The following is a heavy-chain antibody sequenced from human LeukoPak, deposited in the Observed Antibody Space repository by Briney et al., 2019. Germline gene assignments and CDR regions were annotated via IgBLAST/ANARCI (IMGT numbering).Heavy chain of an antibody. CDR3: ARGYYYDSSGHAFDI. D-gene: IGHD3-22*01. CDR1: GGSFSGYY. V-gene: IGHV4-34*01. CDR2: IKHSGST. J-gene: IGHJ3*02. Sequence: SDTLSLTCAVYGGSFSGYYWSWIRQPPGKGLEWIVEIKHSGSTNYNPSLKRRVTISVATSKTQFSLKLSSVAVADTAVYYCARGYYYDSSGHAFDIWGQGTMVTVSS.